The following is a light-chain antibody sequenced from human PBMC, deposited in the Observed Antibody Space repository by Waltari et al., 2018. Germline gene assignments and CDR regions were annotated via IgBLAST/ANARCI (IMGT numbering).Light chain of an antibody. V-gene: IGLV1-44*01. CDR2: NND. CDR3: STWDDGLAGGVV. Sequence: QAVLTQQPSASGTPGQTVTISCSGSRSNIGSNTVTWYQQLPGTTPKVLIYNNDQRPSGVPDRFSGSKSGTSVSLAISGLQSDDEADYYCSTWDDGLAGGVVFGGGTKLTVL. CDR1: RSNIGSNT. J-gene: IGLJ2*01.